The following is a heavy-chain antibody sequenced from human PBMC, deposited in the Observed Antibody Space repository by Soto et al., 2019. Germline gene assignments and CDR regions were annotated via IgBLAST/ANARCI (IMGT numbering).Heavy chain of an antibody. CDR2: IYHSGYT. J-gene: IGHJ6*02. V-gene: IGHV4-31*03. Sequence: SETLSLTCTVSGGSISSGGYYWTWIRQHPGKGLEWIAYIYHSGYTFYNPSLKSRVTMSVDTSKNQFSLKLRSATAADTAVYYCAKWEGLGSDYYYYAMDVWGQGTTVTVSS. CDR1: GGSISSGGYY. D-gene: IGHD1-26*01. CDR3: AKWEGLGSDYYYYAMDV.